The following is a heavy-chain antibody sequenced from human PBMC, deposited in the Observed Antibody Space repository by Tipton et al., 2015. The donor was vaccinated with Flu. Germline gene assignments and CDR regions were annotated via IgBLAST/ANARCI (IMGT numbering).Heavy chain of an antibody. CDR3: ARGPDIVVVPAAMGWFDP. J-gene: IGHJ5*02. CDR1: GGTFSSYA. V-gene: IGHV1-69*18. D-gene: IGHD2-2*01. Sequence: QLVQSGAEVKKPVSSVKVSCKASGGTFSSYAISWVRQAPGQGLEWMGRINPIFGTANYSQKFQDRVTITADESTSTAYMELSSLRSEDTAVYYCARGPDIVVVPAAMGWFDPWGQGTLVTVSS. CDR2: INPIFGTA.